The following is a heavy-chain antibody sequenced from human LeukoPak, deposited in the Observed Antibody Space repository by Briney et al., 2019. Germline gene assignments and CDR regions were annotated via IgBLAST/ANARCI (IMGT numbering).Heavy chain of an antibody. CDR3: ARSGGWSEYFDY. J-gene: IGHJ4*02. CDR1: GGSIGSGSYY. CDR2: IYTSGST. D-gene: IGHD6-19*01. V-gene: IGHV4-61*02. Sequence: SETLSLTCTVSGGSIGSGSYYWSWIRQPAGKGLEWIGRIYTSGSTNYNPSLKSRVTISVDTSKNQFSLKLSSVTAADTVVYYCARSGGWSEYFDYWGQGTLVTVSS.